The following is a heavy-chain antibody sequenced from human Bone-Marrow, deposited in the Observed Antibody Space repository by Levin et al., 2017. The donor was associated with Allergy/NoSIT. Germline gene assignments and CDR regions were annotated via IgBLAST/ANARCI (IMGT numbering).Heavy chain of an antibody. CDR1: GGTFNNYV. CDR3: ARDNGSYIDPLSDGDYGMDV. CDR2: IIPFFGTT. Sequence: SVKVSCKASGGTFNNYVMTWVRQAPGQGLEWVGGIIPFFGTTKYAQKFQDRVTIIADDSTSTSYMELKNLKSEDTAVYYCARDNGSYIDPLSDGDYGMDVWGQGTAVTVSS. D-gene: IGHD3-10*01. J-gene: IGHJ6*02. V-gene: IGHV1-69*13.